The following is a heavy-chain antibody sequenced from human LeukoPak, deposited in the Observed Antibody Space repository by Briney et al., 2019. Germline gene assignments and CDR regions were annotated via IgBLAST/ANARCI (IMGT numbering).Heavy chain of an antibody. J-gene: IGHJ6*03. D-gene: IGHD3-10*01. CDR2: IKQDGSEK. Sequence: GGSLRLSCAASGFTFSSYWMSWVRQAPGKGLEWVANIKQDGSEKYYMDSVKGRFTISRDNAKNSLYLQMNSLRAEDTAVYYCARDMRRVAGSSGYYYYYYMDVWGKGTTVTVSS. CDR1: GFTFSSYW. CDR3: ARDMRRVAGSSGYYYYYYMDV. V-gene: IGHV3-7*01.